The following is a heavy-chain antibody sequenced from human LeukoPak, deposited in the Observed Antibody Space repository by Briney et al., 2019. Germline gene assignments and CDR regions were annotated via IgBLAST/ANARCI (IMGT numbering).Heavy chain of an antibody. V-gene: IGHV3-30*04. CDR3: ARVLGFGSPPAY. CDR2: ISFDGSDK. J-gene: IGHJ4*02. Sequence: TGGSLRLSCVASGFNFNSYPMHWVRQAPGKGLEWVGLISFDGSDKSYADSVEGRFTISRDNSKNTLYLQMNSLSAGDTAVYYCARVLGFGSPPAYWGQGTQVFVSS. CDR1: GFNFNSYP. D-gene: IGHD3-10*01.